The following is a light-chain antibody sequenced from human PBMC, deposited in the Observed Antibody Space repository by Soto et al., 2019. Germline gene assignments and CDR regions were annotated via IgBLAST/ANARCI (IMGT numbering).Light chain of an antibody. CDR3: QQYDNLSLT. CDR1: QDISNY. J-gene: IGKJ4*01. Sequence: DIQMTQSPSSLSASVGDRVTITCQASQDISNYLNCYQQKPGKAPKLLIYAASNLETGVPSRFSGSGSGTDFTFTISSLQPEDIATYYCQQYDNLSLTFGGGTKVESK. V-gene: IGKV1-33*01. CDR2: AAS.